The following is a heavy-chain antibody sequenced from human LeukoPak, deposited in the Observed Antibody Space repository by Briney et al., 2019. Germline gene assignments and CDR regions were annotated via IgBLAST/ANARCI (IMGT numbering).Heavy chain of an antibody. V-gene: IGHV3-30*18. CDR1: GFTFSSYG. CDR2: ISYDGSNK. D-gene: IGHD3-10*01. J-gene: IGHJ4*02. CDR3: AKEWFY. Sequence: PGGSLRLSCAASGFTFSSYGMHWVRQAPGKGLEWVAVISYDGSNKYYADSVKGRFTISRDNSKNTLYLQMNSLRAEDTAVYYCAKEWFYWGQGTLVTVSS.